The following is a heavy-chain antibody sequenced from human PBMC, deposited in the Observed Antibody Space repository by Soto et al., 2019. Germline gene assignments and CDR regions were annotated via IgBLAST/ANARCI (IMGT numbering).Heavy chain of an antibody. J-gene: IGHJ1*01. D-gene: IGHD6-13*01. V-gene: IGHV3-21*01. CDR3: ARGRRSSWYSTGYFQH. Sequence: GGSLRLSCAASGFTFSSYSMNWVRQAPGKGLEWVSSISSSSSYIYYADSVKGRFTISRDNAKNSLYLQMNSLRAEDTAVYYCARGRRSSWYSTGYFQHWGQGNLVTVSS. CDR1: GFTFSSYS. CDR2: ISSSSSYI.